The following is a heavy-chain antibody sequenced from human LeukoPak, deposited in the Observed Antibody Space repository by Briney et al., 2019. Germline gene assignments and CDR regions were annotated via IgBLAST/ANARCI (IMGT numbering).Heavy chain of an antibody. Sequence: GGSLRLSCAASGFTFSKYSMNWVRQAPGKGLEWVSSISRSSSNIYYADSVKGRFTISRDNAKNSLYLQMNSLRAEDTALYYCARDSDHYDSSGYFLGIMEGPYWGQGNLVTVSS. D-gene: IGHD3-22*01. CDR3: ARDSDHYDSSGYFLGIMEGPY. CDR1: GFTFSKYS. CDR2: ISRSSSNI. V-gene: IGHV3-21*06. J-gene: IGHJ4*02.